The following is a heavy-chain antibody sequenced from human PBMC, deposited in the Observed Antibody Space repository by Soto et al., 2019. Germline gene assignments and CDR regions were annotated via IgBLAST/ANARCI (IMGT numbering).Heavy chain of an antibody. J-gene: IGHJ4*02. V-gene: IGHV1-3*01. D-gene: IGHD6-13*01. CDR3: ATDPPPHSSRGQAPDY. CDR1: GYTFNRYY. Sequence: ASVKVSCKAAGYTFNRYYLHWVRQAPGPGLQWMGWINAGNDNTKYSQKYQGRVTITRDTSASTAYMELSSLRAEDTAVYYSATDPPPHSSRGQAPDYWGQGTLVTVSS. CDR2: INAGNDNT.